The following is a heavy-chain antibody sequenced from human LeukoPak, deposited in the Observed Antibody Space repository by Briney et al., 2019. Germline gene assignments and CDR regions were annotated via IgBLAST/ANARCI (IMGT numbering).Heavy chain of an antibody. CDR3: ATSRYFDWSHFDY. J-gene: IGHJ4*02. Sequence: GGSLRLSCAASGFTFSSYGMHWVRQAPGKGLEWVAVIWYDGSNKYYADSVKGRFTTSRDNSKNTLYLQMNSLRAEDTAVYYCATSRYFDWSHFDYWGQGTLVTVSS. CDR2: IWYDGSNK. V-gene: IGHV3-33*01. D-gene: IGHD3-9*01. CDR1: GFTFSSYG.